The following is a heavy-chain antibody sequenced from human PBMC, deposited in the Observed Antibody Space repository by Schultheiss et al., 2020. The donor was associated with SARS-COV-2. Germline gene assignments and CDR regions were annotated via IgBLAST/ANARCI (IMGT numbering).Heavy chain of an antibody. CDR2: IWYDRSNK. D-gene: IGHD7-27*01. J-gene: IGHJ4*02. Sequence: GGSLRLSCAASGFTFSSYGMHWVRQAPGKGLEWVAVIWYDRSNKYYADSVKGRFTISRDNSKNTLYLQMNSLRAEDTAVYYCAKDLLLGTFDYWGQGTLVTVSS. CDR1: GFTFSSYG. V-gene: IGHV3-33*06. CDR3: AKDLLLGTFDY.